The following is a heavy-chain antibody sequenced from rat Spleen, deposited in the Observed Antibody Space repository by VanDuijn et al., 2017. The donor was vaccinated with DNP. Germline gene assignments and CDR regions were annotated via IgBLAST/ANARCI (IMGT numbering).Heavy chain of an antibody. J-gene: IGHJ4*01. CDR3: ARHLAYSSWGYYAMDA. CDR2: ISSNGGNT. D-gene: IGHD1-2*01. V-gene: IGHV5-31*01. Sequence: EVQLMESGGDLVQPGRSLKLSCVASGFTFNYYWMTWIRQVPGKGLEWLASISSNGGNTYYPDSVKGRFTISRDNAKDTLYLQMNSLRSEDTATYYCARHLAYSSWGYYAMDAWGQGTSVTVSS. CDR1: GFTFNYYW.